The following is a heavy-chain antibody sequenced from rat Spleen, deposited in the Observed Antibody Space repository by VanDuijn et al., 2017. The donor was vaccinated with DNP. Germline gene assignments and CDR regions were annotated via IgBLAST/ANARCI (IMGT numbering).Heavy chain of an antibody. CDR2: INRAANT. CDR1: GHSIPNSYR. CDR3: AIQLGVFDY. Sequence: EVHLQESGPGLVKPSQSLSLTCSVTGHSIPNSYRWNWIRKFPGNKLEWMGYINRAANTNYNPSLKSRISITRDTSKNQFFLQVNSVRNEDTATYYCAIQLGVFDYWGQGVMVIVSS. V-gene: IGHV3-3*01. J-gene: IGHJ2*01. D-gene: IGHD5-1*01.